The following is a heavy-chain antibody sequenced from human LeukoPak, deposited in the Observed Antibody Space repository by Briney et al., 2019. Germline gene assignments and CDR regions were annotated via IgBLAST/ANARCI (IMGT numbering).Heavy chain of an antibody. CDR2: MSDDGTHK. D-gene: IGHD6-6*01. Sequence: PGRSLRLSCAASGFTFGTYGMHWVRQAPGKGLEWVAVMSDDGTHKHYADSVKGRFTISRDNSKHTLYLQMNSLRAEDMAVYYCARNEAARRGSYYYNYMDVWGKGTTVTVS. J-gene: IGHJ6*03. CDR3: ARNEAARRGSYYYNYMDV. CDR1: GFTFGTYG. V-gene: IGHV3-30*01.